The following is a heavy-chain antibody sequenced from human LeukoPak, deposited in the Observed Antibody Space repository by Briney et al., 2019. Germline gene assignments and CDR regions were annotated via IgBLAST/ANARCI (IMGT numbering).Heavy chain of an antibody. J-gene: IGHJ2*01. Sequence: KPSETLSLTCAVYGGSFSGYYWSWIRQPPGKGLEWIGEINHSGSTNYNPSLKSRVTISVDTSKNQFSLKLSSVTAADTAVYYCAGQSKDWYFDLWGRGTLVTVSS. CDR1: GGSFSGYY. CDR2: INHSGST. V-gene: IGHV4-34*01. CDR3: AGQSKDWYFDL.